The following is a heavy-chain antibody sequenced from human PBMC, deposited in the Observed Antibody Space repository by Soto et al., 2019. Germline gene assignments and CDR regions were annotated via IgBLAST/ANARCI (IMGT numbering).Heavy chain of an antibody. CDR2: IKPDGSEK. J-gene: IGHJ3*01. CDR3: ARGDYYDVSGPFSDAFDV. Sequence: PGGSLRLSCTASGFTFSSYWMSWVRQAPGKGLEWVANIKPDGSEKFYVDSLKGRFALSRDNAKNSLYLQMNSLRTEDTAVYYCARGDYYDVSGPFSDAFDVWGQGTMVTVSS. D-gene: IGHD3-22*01. CDR1: GFTFSSYW. V-gene: IGHV3-7*04.